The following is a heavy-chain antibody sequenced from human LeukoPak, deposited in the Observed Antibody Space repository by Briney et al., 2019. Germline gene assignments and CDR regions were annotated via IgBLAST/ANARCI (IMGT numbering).Heavy chain of an antibody. D-gene: IGHD4-17*01. CDR1: GGSISSYY. J-gene: IGHJ6*03. V-gene: IGHV4-4*07. Sequence: PSETLSLTCTVSGGSISSYYWSWIRQPAGKGLEWIGRIYTSGSTNYNPSLKSRVTMSVDTSKSQFSLKLSSVTAADTAVYYCARDYGDPRYYYYYYMDVWGKGTTVTVSS. CDR3: ARDYGDPRYYYYYYMDV. CDR2: IYTSGST.